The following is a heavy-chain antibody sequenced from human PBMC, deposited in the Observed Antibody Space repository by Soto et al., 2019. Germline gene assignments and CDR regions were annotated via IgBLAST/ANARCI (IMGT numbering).Heavy chain of an antibody. Sequence: QVQLVESGGGVVQPGRSLRLPCAASRFSFSTFAIHWFRQAPGKGLEGVAGISYDGGNEYYADSVKGRFTISRDNSKSTLYLKMNSLGPDDTAVYYCARDRSGSHEIDDSLDIWGRGTMVTVSS. CDR1: RFSFSTFA. CDR3: ARDRSGSHEIDDSLDI. V-gene: IGHV3-30-3*01. D-gene: IGHD1-26*01. J-gene: IGHJ3*02. CDR2: ISYDGGNE.